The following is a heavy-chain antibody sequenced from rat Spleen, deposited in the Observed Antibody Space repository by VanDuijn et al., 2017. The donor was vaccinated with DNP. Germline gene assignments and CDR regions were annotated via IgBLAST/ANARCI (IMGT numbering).Heavy chain of an antibody. CDR2: ISTSGSRT. CDR3: TTDNSGLNWFAY. J-gene: IGHJ3*01. V-gene: IGHV5-27*01. D-gene: IGHD4-3*01. CDR1: GFTFSNYY. Sequence: EVQLVESGGGLVQPGRSLKLSCAASGFTFSNYYMAWVRQAPKKGLEWVATISTSGSRTYYPDSVKGRFTISRDNAKNTLYLQMNSLRSEDTATYYCTTDNSGLNWFAYWGQGTLVTVST.